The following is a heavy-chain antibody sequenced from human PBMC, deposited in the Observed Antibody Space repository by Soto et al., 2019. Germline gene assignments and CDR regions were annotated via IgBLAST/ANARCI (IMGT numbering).Heavy chain of an antibody. D-gene: IGHD3-3*01. CDR1: GGSISSYY. Sequence: SETLSLTCTVSGGSISSYYWSWIRQPPGKGLEWIGYIYYSGSTNYNPSLKSRVTISVDTSKNQFSLKLSSVTAADTAVYYCARGLDDYDFCSDSTLDAFDIWGPGTMVTVSS. V-gene: IGHV4-59*01. CDR3: ARGLDDYDFCSDSTLDAFDI. J-gene: IGHJ3*02. CDR2: IYYSGST.